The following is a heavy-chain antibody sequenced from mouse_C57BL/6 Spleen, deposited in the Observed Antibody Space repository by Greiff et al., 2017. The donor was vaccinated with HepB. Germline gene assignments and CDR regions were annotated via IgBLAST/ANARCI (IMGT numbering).Heavy chain of an antibody. J-gene: IGHJ2*01. CDR1: GFSLTSYG. Sequence: QVQLKESGPGLVQPSQRLSITCTVSGFSLTSYGVHWVRQSPGKGLEWLGVIWSGGSTDYNAAFISRLSISKDNSKSQVFFKMNSLQADDTAIYYCARNYYGSSSAYFDYWGQGTTLTVSS. CDR2: IWSGGST. V-gene: IGHV2-2*01. D-gene: IGHD1-1*01. CDR3: ARNYYGSSSAYFDY.